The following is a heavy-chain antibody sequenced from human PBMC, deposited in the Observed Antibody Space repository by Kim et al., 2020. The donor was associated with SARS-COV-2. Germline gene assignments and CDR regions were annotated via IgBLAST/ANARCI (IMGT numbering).Heavy chain of an antibody. V-gene: IGHV3-30*04. CDR2: ISHDARNK. CDR1: GFTFSKNA. CDR3: ARVWGGDGKDDGLDI. J-gene: IGHJ3*02. Sequence: GGSLRLSCVASGFTFSKNAIHWVRQAPGKGLEWVALISHDARNKYYADSVKGRFTISRDNSENTLYLQMNSLRPEDTAVYYCARVWGGDGKDDGLDIWGQGTWSLSL. D-gene: IGHD3-16*01.